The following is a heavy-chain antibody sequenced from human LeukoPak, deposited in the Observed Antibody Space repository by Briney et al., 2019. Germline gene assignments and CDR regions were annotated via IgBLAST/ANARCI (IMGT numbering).Heavy chain of an antibody. CDR1: GYTFTDYY. V-gene: IGHV1-2*06. CDR2: INPNSGGT. CDR3: ARIYSYDYYFDY. D-gene: IGHD5-18*01. Sequence: ASLKVSCKASGYTFTDYYMHWVRQAPGQGLEWMGRINPNSGGTNYAQKFQGRVTVTWDTSISTAYMELSGLRSDDTAIYYCARIYSYDYYFDYWGQGTLVTVSS. J-gene: IGHJ4*02.